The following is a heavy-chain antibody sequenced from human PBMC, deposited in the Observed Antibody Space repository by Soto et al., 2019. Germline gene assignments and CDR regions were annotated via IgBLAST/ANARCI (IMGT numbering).Heavy chain of an antibody. D-gene: IGHD5-18*01. CDR1: GYSFTSYW. V-gene: IGHV5-51*01. CDR3: ARSDTAMGIFDY. CDR2: IYPGDSDT. Sequence: PGGSLKISCQGSGYSFTSYWIGWVRQMPGKGLEWMGIIYPGDSDTRYSPSFQGQVTISADNSISTASLQWSSLQASDTPMYYCARSDTAMGIFDYWGQGTLVTVSS. J-gene: IGHJ4*02.